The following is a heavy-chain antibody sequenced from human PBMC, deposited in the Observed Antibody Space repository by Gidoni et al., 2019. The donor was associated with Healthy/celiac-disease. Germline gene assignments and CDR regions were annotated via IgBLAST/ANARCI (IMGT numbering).Heavy chain of an antibody. CDR2: IKQDVSEK. J-gene: IGHJ6*02. V-gene: IGHV3-7*03. CDR1: GFTFSSYW. D-gene: IGHD4-17*01. CDR3: ARGSGDYGYGMDV. Sequence: EVQLVESGGGLVQPGGSLRLSWAASGFTFSSYWMSWVRQAPGKGLEWLANIKQDVSEKYYVDSVKGRFTISRDNAKNSLYLQMNSLRAEDTAVYYCARGSGDYGYGMDVWGQGTTVTVSS.